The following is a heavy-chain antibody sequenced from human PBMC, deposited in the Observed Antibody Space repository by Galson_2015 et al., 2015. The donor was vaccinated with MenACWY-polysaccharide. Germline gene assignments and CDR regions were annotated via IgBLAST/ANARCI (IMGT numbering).Heavy chain of an antibody. Sequence: SETLSLTCGVSGDSITSASFDGAWMRQPPGKGLEWIGSMSYRGNTYYNPSLKSRVTMSVDTSKNQFSLDLTSVTAADTAVYYCARVCGSGRCLDVWGQGTTVTVSS. V-gene: IGHV4-39*07. J-gene: IGHJ6*02. D-gene: IGHD2-21*01. CDR3: ARVCGSGRCLDV. CDR2: MSYRGNT. CDR1: GDSITSASFD.